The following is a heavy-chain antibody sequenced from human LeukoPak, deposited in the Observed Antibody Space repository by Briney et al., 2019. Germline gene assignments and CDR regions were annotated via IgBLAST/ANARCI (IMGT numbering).Heavy chain of an antibody. CDR2: TSYDGSNE. J-gene: IGHJ6*02. D-gene: IGHD4-17*01. V-gene: IGHV3-30*04. Sequence: GGSLRLSCAVSGFIFSNYAMHWVRQAPGKGLEWVAVTSYDGSNEYYADSVKGRFTISRDNSKNTLNLQMNSLRAEDTAVYYCARDMRGDYGDYSSSDYYYSMDVWGQGTTVTVSS. CDR3: ARDMRGDYGDYSSSDYYYSMDV. CDR1: GFIFSNYA.